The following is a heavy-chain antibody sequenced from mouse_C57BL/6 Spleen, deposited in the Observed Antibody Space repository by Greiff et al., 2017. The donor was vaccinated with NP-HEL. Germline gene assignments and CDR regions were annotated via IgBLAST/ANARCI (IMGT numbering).Heavy chain of an antibody. J-gene: IGHJ4*01. D-gene: IGHD3-1*01. CDR3: ARSPRRYAMDY. CDR2: IHPNSGST. Sequence: VQLKQPGAELVKPGASVKLSCKASGYTFTSYWMHWVKQRPGQGLEWIGMIHPNSGSTNYNEKFKSKATLTVDKSSSTAYMQLSSLTSEDSAVYYCARSPRRYAMDYWGQGTSVTVSS. V-gene: IGHV1-64*01. CDR1: GYTFTSYW.